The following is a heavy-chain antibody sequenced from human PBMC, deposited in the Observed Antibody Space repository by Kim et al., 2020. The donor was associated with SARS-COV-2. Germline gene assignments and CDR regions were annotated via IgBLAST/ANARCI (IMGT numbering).Heavy chain of an antibody. D-gene: IGHD3-22*01. V-gene: IGHV1-46*01. CDR3: ARDMNYYDSSGPMGY. J-gene: IGHJ4*02. Sequence: QKFQGRVTMTRDTSTSTVYMELSSLRSEDTAVYYCARDMNYYDSSGPMGYWGQGTLVTVSS.